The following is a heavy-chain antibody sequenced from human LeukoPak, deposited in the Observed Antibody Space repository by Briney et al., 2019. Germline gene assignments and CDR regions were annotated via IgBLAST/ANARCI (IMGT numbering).Heavy chain of an antibody. V-gene: IGHV4-59*13. CDR3: ARSAIRSFDWFGGSWFDP. CDR2: ISYSGIT. J-gene: IGHJ5*02. D-gene: IGHD3-9*01. CDR1: SGSINSYY. Sequence: SETLSLTCTVSSGSINSYYWSWIRQPPGKGLERIGYISYSGITNYNPSLESRVTISVDTSNNQFSLKLSSVTAADTAVYYCARSAIRSFDWFGGSWFDPWGQGTLVIVSS.